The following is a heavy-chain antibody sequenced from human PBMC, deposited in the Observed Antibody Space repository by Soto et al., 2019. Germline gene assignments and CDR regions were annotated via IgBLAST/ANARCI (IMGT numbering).Heavy chain of an antibody. CDR3: ARGVSTTWYEPTDY. V-gene: IGHV1-18*04. Sequence: QVQLVQSGAEVKKPGASVKVSCKASGYTFNSHGISWVRQAPGHGLEWMGWISAYNGNTNYAQRLKGRVIMTTDTSTSTAYMDLRSLTSDDTAVYYCARGVSTTWYEPTDYWGQGTLVIVSS. CDR2: ISAYNGNT. CDR1: GYTFNSHG. J-gene: IGHJ4*02. D-gene: IGHD6-13*01.